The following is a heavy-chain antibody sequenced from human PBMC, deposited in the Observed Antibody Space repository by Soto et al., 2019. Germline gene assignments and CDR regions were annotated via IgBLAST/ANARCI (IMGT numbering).Heavy chain of an antibody. J-gene: IGHJ4*02. D-gene: IGHD6-19*01. V-gene: IGHV3-13*01. CDR3: ARGLYSSGWYVVDY. CDR1: GLSVSSNY. CDR2: IGTAGDT. Sequence: EVQLVESGGGLVQPGGSLRLSCAASGLSVSSNYMSWVRQAPGKGLEWVSAIGTAGDTYYPGSVKGRFTISRENAKNSLYLQMNSLRAGDTAVYYCARGLYSSGWYVVDYWGQGTLVTVSS.